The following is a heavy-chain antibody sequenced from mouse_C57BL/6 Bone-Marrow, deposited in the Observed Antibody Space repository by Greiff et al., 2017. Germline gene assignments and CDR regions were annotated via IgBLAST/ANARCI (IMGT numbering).Heavy chain of an antibody. V-gene: IGHV2-2*01. Sequence: QVQLQQSGPGLVQPSQSLSITCTVSGFSLTSYGVHWVRQSPGKGLEWLGVIWSGGSTDYNAAFISRLSISKDNSKSQVFFKMNSLQAVDTAIYYCARDYWDFDVWGTGTTVTVSS. CDR1: GFSLTSYG. CDR2: IWSGGST. CDR3: ARDYWDFDV. J-gene: IGHJ1*03.